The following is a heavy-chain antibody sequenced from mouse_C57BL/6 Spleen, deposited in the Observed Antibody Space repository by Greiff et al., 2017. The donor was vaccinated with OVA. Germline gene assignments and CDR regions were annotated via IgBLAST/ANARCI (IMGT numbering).Heavy chain of an antibody. V-gene: IGHV1-55*01. D-gene: IGHD3-1*01. J-gene: IGHJ2*01. CDR3: ARSGGSPGYFDY. Sequence: VQLQQPGAELVKPGASVKMSCKASGYTFTSYWITWVKQRPGQGLEWIGDIYPGSGSTNYNEKFKSKATLTVDTSSSTAYMQLSSLTSEDSAVYYCARSGGSPGYFDYWGQGTTLTVSS. CDR2: IYPGSGST. CDR1: GYTFTSYW.